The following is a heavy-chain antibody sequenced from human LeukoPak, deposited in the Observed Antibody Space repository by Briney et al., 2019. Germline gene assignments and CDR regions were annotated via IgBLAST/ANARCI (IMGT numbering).Heavy chain of an antibody. Sequence: PGGSLRLSCAASGFTFSSTWMSWIRQAPGKGLEWVSYISGSNSYTNYADSVKGRFTISRDNAKNSLDLQMNSLRAEDTAVYYCAGDFGGMDVWGQGTTVTVSS. CDR1: GFTFSSTW. CDR3: AGDFGGMDV. V-gene: IGHV3-11*05. D-gene: IGHD3-3*01. CDR2: ISGSNSYT. J-gene: IGHJ6*02.